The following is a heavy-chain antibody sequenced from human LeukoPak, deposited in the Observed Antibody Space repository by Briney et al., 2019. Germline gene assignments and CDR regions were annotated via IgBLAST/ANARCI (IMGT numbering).Heavy chain of an antibody. V-gene: IGHV4-59*01. CDR2: IYYSGSTRYNPT. Sequence: SETLSLTCTVSGGSISSYSCIWIRQPPGKGLEWVGYIYYSGSTRYNPTNDTPPLKSRVSIAVDTSKNQFSLRLSSVTSADTAVYYCARGDSDHILADWGQGTLVTVSS. D-gene: IGHD3-3*01. J-gene: IGHJ4*02. CDR1: GGSISSYS. CDR3: ARGDSDHILAD.